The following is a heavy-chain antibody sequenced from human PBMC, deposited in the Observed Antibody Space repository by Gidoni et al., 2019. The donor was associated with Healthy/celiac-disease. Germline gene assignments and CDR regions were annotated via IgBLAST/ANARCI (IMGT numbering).Heavy chain of an antibody. CDR3: ARHGRRVGIARGPHFDY. CDR2: IYYSGST. D-gene: IGHD2-21*01. Sequence: GKGLEWIGSIYYSGSTYYNPSLKSRVTISVDTSKKQFSLKLSSVTAADTAVYYCARHGRRVGIARGPHFDYWGQGTLVTVSS. J-gene: IGHJ4*02. V-gene: IGHV4-39*01.